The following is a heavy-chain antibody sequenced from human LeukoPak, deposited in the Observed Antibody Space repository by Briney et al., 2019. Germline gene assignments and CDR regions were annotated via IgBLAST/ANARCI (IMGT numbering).Heavy chain of an antibody. Sequence: APVKLSCTAAGHPFTRYGTRSVSQAPGQRLEWMGWISAYNGNTNYAQKLQGRVTMTTDTSTSTAYMELRSLRSDDTAVYYCARDSPYGDYDYWGQGTLVTVSS. CDR2: ISAYNGNT. CDR3: ARDSPYGDYDY. CDR1: GHPFTRYG. V-gene: IGHV1-18*01. J-gene: IGHJ4*02. D-gene: IGHD4-17*01.